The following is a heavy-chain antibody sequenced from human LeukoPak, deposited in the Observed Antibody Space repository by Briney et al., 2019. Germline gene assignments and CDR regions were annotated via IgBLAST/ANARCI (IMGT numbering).Heavy chain of an antibody. CDR1: GFTFSSYG. CDR2: ISGSGGST. D-gene: IGHD3-22*01. CDR3: AKYPYYDSSGYHIDY. V-gene: IGHV3-23*01. Sequence: GGSLRLSCAASGFTFSSYGMSWVRQAPGKGLEWVSAISGSGGSTYYADSVKGRFTISRDNSKNTLYLQMNSLRAEDTAVYYCAKYPYYDSSGYHIDYWGQGTLVTVSS. J-gene: IGHJ4*02.